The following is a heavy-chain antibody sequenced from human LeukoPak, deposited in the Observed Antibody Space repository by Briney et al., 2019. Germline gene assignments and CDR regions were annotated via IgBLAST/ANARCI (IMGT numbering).Heavy chain of an antibody. Sequence: GGSLRLSCAASGFTFSSYGMHWVRQAPGKGLEWVAFIRYDGSNKYYADSVKGRFTISRDNSKNTLYLQVNSLRAEDTAVYYCAKGGYSYGYFDYWGQGTLVTVSS. V-gene: IGHV3-30*02. J-gene: IGHJ4*02. CDR3: AKGGYSYGYFDY. CDR2: IRYDGSNK. CDR1: GFTFSSYG. D-gene: IGHD5-18*01.